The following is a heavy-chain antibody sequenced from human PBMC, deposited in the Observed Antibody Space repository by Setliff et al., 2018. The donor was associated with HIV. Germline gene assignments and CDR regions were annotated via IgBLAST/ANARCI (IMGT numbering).Heavy chain of an antibody. CDR2: INPNSGGT. V-gene: IGHV1-2*02. J-gene: IGHJ6*03. Sequence: ASVKVSCKASGYTFTGYYVHWVRQAPGQGLEWMGWINPNSGGTNYAQRFQGRVTMTRDTSISTAHMELSRLTSDDTAVYYCARGVWELPPYYMDVWGKGTTVTVSS. D-gene: IGHD1-26*01. CDR1: GYTFTGYY. CDR3: ARGVWELPPYYMDV.